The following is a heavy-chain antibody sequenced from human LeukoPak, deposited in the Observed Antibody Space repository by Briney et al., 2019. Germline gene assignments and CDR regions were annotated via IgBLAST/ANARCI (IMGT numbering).Heavy chain of an antibody. V-gene: IGHV3-23*01. Sequence: GGSLRLSCAASGFTFSSYAMSWVRQAPGKGLEWVSAISGSGGSTYYADSVKGRFTISRDNSKNTLYLQMNSLRAEDTAVYYCARNGEYCGSTSCGDYWGQGTLVTVSS. CDR3: ARNGEYCGSTSCGDY. CDR1: GFTFSSYA. CDR2: ISGSGGST. D-gene: IGHD2-2*01. J-gene: IGHJ4*02.